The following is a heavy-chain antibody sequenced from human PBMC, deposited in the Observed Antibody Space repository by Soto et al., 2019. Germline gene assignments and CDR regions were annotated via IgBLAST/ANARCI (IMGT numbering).Heavy chain of an antibody. V-gene: IGHV1-3*01. Sequence: GPSVKVSCKASGYTFTSYAMHWVRQAPGQRLEWMGWINAGNGNTKYSQKFQGRVTITRDTSASTAYMELSSLRSEDTAVYYCALSLVTIIKYYYYYGMDVWGQGTTVIVSS. CDR2: INAGNGNT. CDR1: GYTFTSYA. D-gene: IGHD3-9*01. CDR3: ALSLVTIIKYYYYYGMDV. J-gene: IGHJ6*02.